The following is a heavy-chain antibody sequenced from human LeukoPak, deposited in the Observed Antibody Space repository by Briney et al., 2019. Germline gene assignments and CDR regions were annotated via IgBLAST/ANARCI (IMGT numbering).Heavy chain of an antibody. CDR3: ARVVIRGWEYYFDY. CDR1: GYTFTSYG. J-gene: IGHJ4*02. Sequence: ASVKVSCKASGYTFTSYGISWVRQAPGQGLEWMGWISAYNGNTNYAQKLQGRVTMTTDTSTSTAYMELRSPRSDDTAVYYCARVVIRGWEYYFDYWGQGTLVTVSS. D-gene: IGHD1-26*01. CDR2: ISAYNGNT. V-gene: IGHV1-18*01.